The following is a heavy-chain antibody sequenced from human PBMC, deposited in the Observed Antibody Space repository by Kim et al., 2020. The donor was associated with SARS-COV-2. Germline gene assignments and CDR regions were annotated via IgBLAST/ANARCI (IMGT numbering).Heavy chain of an antibody. CDR2: INTNTGNP. V-gene: IGHV7-4-1*02. CDR3: ARDRLGITMVRGVNWFDP. Sequence: ASVKVSCKASGYTFTSYAMNWVRQAPGQGLEWMGWINTNTGNPTYAQGFTGRFVFSLDTSVSTAYLQISSLKAEDTAVYYCARDRLGITMVRGVNWFDPWGQETLLTVSS. D-gene: IGHD3-10*01. J-gene: IGHJ5*02. CDR1: GYTFTSYA.